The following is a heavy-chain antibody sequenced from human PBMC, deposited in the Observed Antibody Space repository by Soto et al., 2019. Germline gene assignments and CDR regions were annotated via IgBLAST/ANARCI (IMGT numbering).Heavy chain of an antibody. CDR2: IYYSGST. CDR1: GGSISSYY. V-gene: IGHV4-59*01. D-gene: IGHD3-3*01. J-gene: IGHJ6*02. Sequence: SETRSLTCTVSGGSISSYYWSGIGQPPGKGLGWMGYIYYSGSTNYNPSLKSRVTISVDTSKNQFSLKLSSVTAADTAVYYCARDGKGYDFWSGYLTSTTNYYYGMDVWGQGTTVTVSS. CDR3: ARDGKGYDFWSGYLTSTTNYYYGMDV.